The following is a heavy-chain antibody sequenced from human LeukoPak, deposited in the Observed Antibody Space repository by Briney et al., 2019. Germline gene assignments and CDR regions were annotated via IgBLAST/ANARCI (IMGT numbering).Heavy chain of an antibody. CDR1: GGSISSGDYY. V-gene: IGHV4-30-4*01. J-gene: IGHJ3*02. CDR3: ASAGPHYYDSSGYSVAFDI. D-gene: IGHD3-22*01. CDR2: INYSGST. Sequence: PSQTLSLACTVSGGSISSGDYYWSWIRQPPGKGLEWIGYINYSGSTYYNPSLKSRVTISVDTSKNQFSLKLSSVTAADTAVYYCASAGPHYYDSSGYSVAFDIWGQGTMVTVSS.